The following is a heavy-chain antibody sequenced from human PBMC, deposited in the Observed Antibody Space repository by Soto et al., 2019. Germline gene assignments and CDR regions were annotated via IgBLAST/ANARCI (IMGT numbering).Heavy chain of an antibody. V-gene: IGHV3-48*03. CDR3: ARGNDYIWGTKWYFDR. CDR1: GFTFSTFE. J-gene: IGHJ2*01. D-gene: IGHD3-16*01. CDR2: ISSSGSTI. Sequence: GGSLRVSCAASGFTFSTFEMNWVRQTPGKGLEWVSYISSSGSTIYYAASVKGRFTISRDNAKNSLYLQINSRRAEDTAVYSCARGNDYIWGTKWYFDRCGRGTLVTVSS.